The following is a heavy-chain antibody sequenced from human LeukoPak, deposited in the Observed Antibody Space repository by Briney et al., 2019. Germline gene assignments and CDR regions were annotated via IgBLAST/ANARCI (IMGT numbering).Heavy chain of an antibody. D-gene: IGHD3-22*01. CDR1: GFTFITYG. CDR2: IWDDGSHK. Sequence: PGRSLRLSCAASGFTFITYGMHWVRQAPGKGLEWVASIWDDGSHKYYVDSVKGRFTISTDNSENTQYLEMNTLRAVDSAVYYGAREERYYDSSCFPLYFDYWGQGPLVTVSS. CDR3: AREERYYDSSCFPLYFDY. J-gene: IGHJ4*02. V-gene: IGHV3-33*01.